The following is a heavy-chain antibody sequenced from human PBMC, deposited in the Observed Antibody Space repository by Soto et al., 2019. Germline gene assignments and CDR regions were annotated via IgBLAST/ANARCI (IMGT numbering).Heavy chain of an antibody. CDR3: ARVPVAVAATEDYYGLDV. J-gene: IGHJ6*02. CDR2: INTDGLS. Sequence: LSLTCSVSGVSITSYYWSWIRQSAGGGLEWMGRINTDGLSTYSPSFKSRLTMSLDTSKNQVSLRLISVTAADTAVYFCARVPVAVAATEDYYGLDVWGQGTTVTVS. V-gene: IGHV4-4*07. CDR1: GVSITSYY. D-gene: IGHD2-15*01.